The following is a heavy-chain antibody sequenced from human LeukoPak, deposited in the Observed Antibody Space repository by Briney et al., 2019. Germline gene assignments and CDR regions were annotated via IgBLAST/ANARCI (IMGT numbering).Heavy chain of an antibody. CDR2: IYYSGST. CDR3: ARHVLREPHFDY. V-gene: IGHV4-59*08. J-gene: IGHJ4*02. CDR1: GGSISSYY. D-gene: IGHD1-26*01. Sequence: SETLSLTCTVSGGSISSYYWSWIRQPPGKGLEWIGYIYYSGSTNYNPSLKSRVTISVDTSKNQFSLKLSSVTAADTAVYYCARHVLREPHFDYWGQGTLVTVSS.